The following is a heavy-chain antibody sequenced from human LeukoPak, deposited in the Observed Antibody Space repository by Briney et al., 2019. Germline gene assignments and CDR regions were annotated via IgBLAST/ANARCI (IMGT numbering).Heavy chain of an antibody. CDR2: IRKKVNSYTA. J-gene: IGHJ4*02. Sequence: GGSLRLSCAASGFTFSDHYVDWVRQAPGKGLEWVGRIRKKVNSYTAEYAASVKGRFTISRDDSKNFLYLQMNSLKTEDTAVYYCAKVSSSESFSFDYWGQGTQVTVSS. D-gene: IGHD5/OR15-5a*01. V-gene: IGHV3-72*01. CDR3: AKVSSSESFSFDY. CDR1: GFTFSDHY.